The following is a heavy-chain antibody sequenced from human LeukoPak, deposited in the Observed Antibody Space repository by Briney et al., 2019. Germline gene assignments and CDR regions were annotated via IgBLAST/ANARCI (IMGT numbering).Heavy chain of an antibody. D-gene: IGHD3-3*01. Sequence: GGSLRLSCAASGFTFSSYAMSWVRQAPGKGLEWVSAISGSGGSTYYADSVKGRFTISRDNSKNTLYLQMNSLRAEDTAVYYCDLTPYYDFWTGYFQHWGQGTLVTVSS. CDR1: GFTFSSYA. J-gene: IGHJ1*01. V-gene: IGHV3-23*01. CDR3: DLTPYYDFWTGYFQH. CDR2: ISGSGGST.